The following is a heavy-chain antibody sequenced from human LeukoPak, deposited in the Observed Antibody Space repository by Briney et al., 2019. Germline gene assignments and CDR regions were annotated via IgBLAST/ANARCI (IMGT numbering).Heavy chain of an antibody. J-gene: IGHJ4*02. V-gene: IGHV3-21*01. CDR2: ISSTGSDM. D-gene: IGHD6-6*01. CDR1: GFTLNTYS. Sequence: PGGSLRLSCAASGFTLNTYSMNWVRQAPGKGLEWVSSISSTGSDMYYVDSVKGRFTISRDNSKNTLYLQMNSLRAEDTAVYYCAREWESSSLWGQGTLVTVSS. CDR3: AREWESSSL.